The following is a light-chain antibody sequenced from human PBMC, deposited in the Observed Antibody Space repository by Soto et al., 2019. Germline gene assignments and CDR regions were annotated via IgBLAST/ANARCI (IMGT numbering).Light chain of an antibody. CDR2: GAS. CDR3: QQYNYWYT. J-gene: IGKJ2*01. V-gene: IGKV3-15*01. CDR1: QSVSSN. Sequence: EIVMTQSPATLSVSPGERATLSCRASQSVSSNLAWYQQKRGQAPRLLIYGASTRATGIPARFSGSGSGTDFTLTISSLQTEDFALYYCQQYNYWYTFGQGTKLEIK.